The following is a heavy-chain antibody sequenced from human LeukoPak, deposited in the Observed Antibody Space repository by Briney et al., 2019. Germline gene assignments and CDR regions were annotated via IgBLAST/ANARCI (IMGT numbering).Heavy chain of an antibody. V-gene: IGHV4-61*02. J-gene: IGHJ4*02. Sequence: SSETLSLTCTVSGGSISSGSYYWSWIRQPAGKGLEWIGRIYTSGSTNYNPSLRSRVTISVDTSKNQFSLKLSSVTAADTAVYYCARVYYDSSGYYPFDYWGQGTLVTVSS. CDR3: ARVYYDSSGYYPFDY. D-gene: IGHD3-22*01. CDR2: IYTSGST. CDR1: GGSISSGSYY.